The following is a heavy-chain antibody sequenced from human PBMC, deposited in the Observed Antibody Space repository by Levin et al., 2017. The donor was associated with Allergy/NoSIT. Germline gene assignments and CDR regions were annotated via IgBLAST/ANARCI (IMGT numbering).Heavy chain of an antibody. V-gene: IGHV4-34*01. CDR2: INHRGST. Sequence: SQTLSLPCAVYCASFRNNYWSWLRPPPGKGLEWIGEINHRGSTNYNPSLKSRVTISVDTSKNQFSLKLTSVTATDTAVYYCASVPLGFREPFDYWGQGALVTVSS. D-gene: IGHD3-10*01. CDR3: ASVPLGFREPFDY. J-gene: IGHJ4*02. CDR1: CASFRNNY.